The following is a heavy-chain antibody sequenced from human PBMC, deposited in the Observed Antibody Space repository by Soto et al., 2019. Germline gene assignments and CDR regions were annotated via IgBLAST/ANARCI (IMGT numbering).Heavy chain of an antibody. CDR1: GGSISSGDYY. CDR2: IYYSGST. Sequence: SETLSLTCTVSGGSISSGDYYWSWIRQPPGKGLEWIGYIYYSGSTYYNPSLKSRVTISVDTSKNQFSLKLSSVTAADTAVYYCARDGGSLGGYDPKYYYYGMDGWGQGNTVTVSS. V-gene: IGHV4-30-4*01. D-gene: IGHD5-12*01. CDR3: ARDGGSLGGYDPKYYYYGMDG. J-gene: IGHJ6*02.